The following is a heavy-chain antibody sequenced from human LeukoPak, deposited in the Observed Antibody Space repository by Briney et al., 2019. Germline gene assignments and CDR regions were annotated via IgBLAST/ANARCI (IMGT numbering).Heavy chain of an antibody. D-gene: IGHD2-2*01. J-gene: IGHJ5*02. V-gene: IGHV4-34*01. CDR2: INHSGST. CDR1: GGSISSYY. CDR3: ARKVCSSTSCRGWFDP. Sequence: PSETLSLTCTVSGGSISSYYWSWIRQPPGKGLEWIGEINHSGSTNYNPSLKSRVTISVDTSKNQFSLKLSSVTAADTAVYYCARKVCSSTSCRGWFDPWGQGTLVTVSS.